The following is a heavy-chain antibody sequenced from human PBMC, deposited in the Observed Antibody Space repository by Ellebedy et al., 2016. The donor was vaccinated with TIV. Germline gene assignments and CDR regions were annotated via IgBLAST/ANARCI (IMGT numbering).Heavy chain of an antibody. V-gene: IGHV3-23*01. CDR1: GFTFSSYA. D-gene: IGHD3-3*01. J-gene: IGHJ4*02. CDR3: ARDNLEWLVSYYFDY. Sequence: GESLKISCAASGFTFSSYAMTWVRQAPGKGLEWVSGVSGSGFGTHYADSVKGRFTISRDNSKNTLYLQMNSLRAEDTAVYYCARDNLEWLVSYYFDYWGQGTLVTVSS. CDR2: VSGSGFGT.